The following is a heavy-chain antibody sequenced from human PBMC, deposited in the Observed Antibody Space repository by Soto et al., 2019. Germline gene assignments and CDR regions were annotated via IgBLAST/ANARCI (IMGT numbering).Heavy chain of an antibody. Sequence: GGSLRLSCAASGFTVKNYQMNWVRQAPGRGLEWVSVIYSGGVTYYPDSVKGRFTTIRDTSKNTVYLQMNSLRADDTAMYYCARDPSTTGYYGLDVWGQGTTVTVSS. CDR1: GFTVKNYQ. CDR2: IYSGGVT. J-gene: IGHJ6*02. V-gene: IGHV3-53*01. CDR3: ARDPSTTGYYGLDV.